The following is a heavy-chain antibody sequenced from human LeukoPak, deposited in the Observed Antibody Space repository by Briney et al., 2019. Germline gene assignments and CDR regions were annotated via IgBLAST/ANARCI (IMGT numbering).Heavy chain of an antibody. CDR1: GYSLSNNG. D-gene: IGHD4-17*01. V-gene: IGHV3-33*01. CDR3: ARWYGDYPWFYLDS. Sequence: GGSLRLSCEASGYSLSNNGMHWVRQAPGKGLEWVAVIWNDGSKRYYADSVKGRFTISSDTSKNTVYLRLNGLRVEDTAVYYCARWYGDYPWFYLDSWGQGTLVTVSA. J-gene: IGHJ4*02. CDR2: IWNDGSKR.